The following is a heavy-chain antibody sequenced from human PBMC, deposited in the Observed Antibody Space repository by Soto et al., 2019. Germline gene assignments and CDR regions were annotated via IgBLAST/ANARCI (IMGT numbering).Heavy chain of an antibody. CDR2: ISAYNGNT. D-gene: IGHD4-4*01. CDR1: GYTFTIYG. J-gene: IGHJ4*02. V-gene: IGHV1-18*01. CDR3: ARDPHDYSNGQIDY. Sequence: ASVKVSCKASGYTFTIYGIIWVRQALGQGLEWMGWISAYNGNTNYAQKLQGRVTMTTDTSTSTAYMELRSLRSDDTAVYYCARDPHDYSNGQIDYWGQGTLVTVSS.